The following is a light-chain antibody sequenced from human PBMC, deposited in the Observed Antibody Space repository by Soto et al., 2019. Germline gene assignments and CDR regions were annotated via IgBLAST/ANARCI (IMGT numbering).Light chain of an antibody. CDR2: SNS. CDR1: RSNIGTNY. J-gene: IGLJ3*02. V-gene: IGLV1-47*02. Sequence: QSGLTQPPSASGTPGQRVTISCSGRRSNIGTNYVYWYQQFPGTAPKLLIYSNSHRPSGVPDRFSGSKSGTSASLAISGLRSDDEADYYCAAWDDSLSGPVFGGGTKSPS. CDR3: AAWDDSLSGPV.